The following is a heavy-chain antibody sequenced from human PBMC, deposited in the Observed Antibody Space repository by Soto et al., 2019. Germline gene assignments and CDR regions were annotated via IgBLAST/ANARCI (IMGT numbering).Heavy chain of an antibody. D-gene: IGHD4-4*01. CDR3: ARLYSNYEEAFDI. CDR1: GYSFTSYW. CDR2: IYPGDSDT. J-gene: IGHJ3*02. Sequence: GESLKISCKGSGYSFTSYWIGWVRQMPGKGLEWMGIIYPGDSDTRYSPSFQGQVTISAAKSISPAYLQWSSLKASDTAMYYCARLYSNYEEAFDIWGQGTMVTVSS. V-gene: IGHV5-51*01.